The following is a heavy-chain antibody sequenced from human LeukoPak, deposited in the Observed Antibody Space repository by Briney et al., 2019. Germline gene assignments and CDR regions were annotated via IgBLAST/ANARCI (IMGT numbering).Heavy chain of an antibody. J-gene: IGHJ4*02. CDR2: ISWNSGSI. CDR3: ARYPDAGYFDY. D-gene: IGHD1-14*01. CDR1: GFTFDDYA. V-gene: IGHV3-9*01. Sequence: GGSLRLSCAASGFTFDDYAIHWVRQAPGKGLEWVSGISWNSGSIGYADSVKGRFTISRDNAKNSLYLQMNGLRAEDTAVYYCARYPDAGYFDYWGQGTLVTVSS.